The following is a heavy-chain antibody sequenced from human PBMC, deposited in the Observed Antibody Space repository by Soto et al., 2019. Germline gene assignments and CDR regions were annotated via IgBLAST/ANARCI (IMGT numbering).Heavy chain of an antibody. V-gene: IGHV4-59*01. CDR3: ARLLLNARYVASGYDSFDV. Sequence: SETLSLTCTVSGGSINGYYWNWIRQTPGKGLEWIGYVHYSGATKFRSSLKSRLDISVDTSENQFSLKLTSVTAADTAVYYCARLLLNARYVASGYDSFDVWGQGTMVTVSS. D-gene: IGHD3-22*01. CDR2: VHYSGAT. J-gene: IGHJ3*01. CDR1: GGSINGYY.